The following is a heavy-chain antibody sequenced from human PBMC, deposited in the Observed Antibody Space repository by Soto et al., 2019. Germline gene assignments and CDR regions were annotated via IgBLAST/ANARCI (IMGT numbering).Heavy chain of an antibody. Sequence: GGSLRLSCAVSGFTFTDYSIIWVRQAPGKGLEWISYMSSTSNIAYYVDSVNGRFTTSRDNDKNSLYLQMNSLRGEDTAVYYCASCYGDYEFPCEYWGQGTLVTVSS. CDR2: MSSTSNIA. V-gene: IGHV3-48*01. D-gene: IGHD4-17*01. J-gene: IGHJ4*02. CDR3: ASCYGDYEFPCEY. CDR1: GFTFTDYS.